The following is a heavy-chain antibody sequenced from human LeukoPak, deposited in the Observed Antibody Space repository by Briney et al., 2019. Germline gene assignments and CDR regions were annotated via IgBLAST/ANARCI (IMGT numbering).Heavy chain of an antibody. Sequence: SETLSLTCNVSGGPINNYYWGWLRQSPGKGLERIASVYYSGSTDYNPPLKSRVTISVDKSKNQFSLKLSSVTAADTAVYYCASSTRWLQSNWGQGTLVTVSS. CDR3: ASSTRWLQSN. V-gene: IGHV4-59*12. CDR1: GGPINNYY. CDR2: VYYSGST. J-gene: IGHJ4*02. D-gene: IGHD5-24*01.